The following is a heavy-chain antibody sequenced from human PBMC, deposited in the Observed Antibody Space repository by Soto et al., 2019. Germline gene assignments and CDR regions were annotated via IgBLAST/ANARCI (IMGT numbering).Heavy chain of an antibody. CDR2: INAGNGNT. Sequence: QVQLVQSGAEEKKPGASVKVSCKASGYSFTSYAIHWVRQAPGERLDWMGWINAGNGNTKLPQKFQGRVTMTRDTSASTAYMEVSSLRSEDTAVYYCARAAYYYDSSGYYPGDYWGQGSLVTVSS. CDR3: ARAAYYYDSSGYYPGDY. J-gene: IGHJ4*02. D-gene: IGHD3-22*01. CDR1: GYSFTSYA. V-gene: IGHV1-3*05.